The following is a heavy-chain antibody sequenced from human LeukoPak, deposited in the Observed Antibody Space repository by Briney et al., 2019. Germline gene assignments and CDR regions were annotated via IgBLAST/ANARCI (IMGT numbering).Heavy chain of an antibody. CDR3: ARDPGDGRLDY. J-gene: IGHJ4*02. CDR1: GYTFTSFY. Sequence: ASVKVSCKASGYTFTSFYMHWVRQAPGQGLEWMGIINPSGGSTSYAQRFQGRVTMTRDTSTTTVYMELSSLRSDDTAVYYCARDPGDGRLDYWGQGTLVTVSS. D-gene: IGHD1-26*01. CDR2: INPSGGST. V-gene: IGHV1-46*01.